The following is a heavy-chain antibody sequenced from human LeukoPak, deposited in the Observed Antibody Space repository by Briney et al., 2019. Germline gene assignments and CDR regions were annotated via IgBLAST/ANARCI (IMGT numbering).Heavy chain of an antibody. CDR3: ARDLLSTATTHWFDP. CDR1: GYTFTSYG. V-gene: IGHV1-18*01. J-gene: IGHJ5*02. CDR2: ISAYNGNT. Sequence: ASVKVSCKASGYTFTSYGISRVRQAPGQGLEWMGWISAYNGNTNYAQKLQGRVTMTTDTSTSTAYMELSRLRSDDTAVYYCARDLLSTATTHWFDPWGQGTLVTVSS. D-gene: IGHD4-17*01.